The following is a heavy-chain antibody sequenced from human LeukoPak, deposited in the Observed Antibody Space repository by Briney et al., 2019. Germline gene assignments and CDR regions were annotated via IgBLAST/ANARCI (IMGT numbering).Heavy chain of an antibody. D-gene: IGHD6-19*01. CDR3: AREDSGWFAWFDP. CDR2: IYASGST. V-gene: IGHV4-61*02. Sequence: SQTLSLTCPVSGGSLSSGSYYWRWLRQPAGKGLEWIGRIYASGSTNYNPSLKSRVTISVDTSKNQFSLKLSSVTAADTAVYYCAREDSGWFAWFDPWGQGTLVTVSS. CDR1: GGSLSSGSYY. J-gene: IGHJ5*02.